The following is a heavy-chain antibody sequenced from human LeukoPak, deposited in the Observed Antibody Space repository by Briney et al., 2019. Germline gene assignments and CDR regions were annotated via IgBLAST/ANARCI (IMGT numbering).Heavy chain of an antibody. D-gene: IGHD3-22*01. CDR3: GKKHHVSSGYLDY. Sequence: PGGSLRLSCAASGFTFSSYAMSWVRQAPGKGLEWVSGISGSGGTTYYADSVKGRFTISRDNSKNTLYLQMNSLKAEDTAVYYCGKKHHVSSGYLDYWGQGTLVTVSS. J-gene: IGHJ4*02. CDR1: GFTFSSYA. CDR2: ISGSGGTT. V-gene: IGHV3-23*01.